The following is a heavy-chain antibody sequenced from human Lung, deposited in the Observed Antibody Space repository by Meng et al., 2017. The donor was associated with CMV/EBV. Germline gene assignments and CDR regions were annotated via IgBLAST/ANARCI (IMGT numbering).Heavy chain of an antibody. J-gene: IGHJ6*02. CDR3: AKRGDSSGTYAMDV. CDR1: GFTFSSYA. V-gene: IGHV3-30*02. CDR2: IRFDGINK. D-gene: IGHD3-22*01. Sequence: GESLKISCAASGFTFSSYAMHWVRQAPGKGLEWVANIRFDGINKYHADSVKGRFTISRDNSKNTLYLQMNSLRAEDTAVYYCAKRGDSSGTYAMDVWGQGXTVTVSS.